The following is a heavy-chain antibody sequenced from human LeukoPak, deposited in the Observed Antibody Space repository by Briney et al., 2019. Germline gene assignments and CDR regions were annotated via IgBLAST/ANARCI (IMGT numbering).Heavy chain of an antibody. V-gene: IGHV3-30*02. D-gene: IGHD3-10*01. CDR1: GFTFSNFV. CDR2: IRFDGSNQ. J-gene: IGHJ5*02. CDR3: AKRAGSAWSAGA. Sequence: GGSLRLSCAASGFTFSNFVMHWVRQAPGKGLEWVSYIRFDGSNQYYTDSVKGRFGISRDNSKNTVYLQMNSLRTEDTAVYYCAKRAGSAWSAGAWGQGNLVTVSS.